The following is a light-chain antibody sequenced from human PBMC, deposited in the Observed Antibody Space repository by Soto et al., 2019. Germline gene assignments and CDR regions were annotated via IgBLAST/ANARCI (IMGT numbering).Light chain of an antibody. J-gene: IGKJ2*01. Sequence: DIQMTQSPSSLSASVGDRVTITCQASQDISNYLNWYQQKPGKAPKLLIYDASNLETGDTSRFSGSESGSNITFTISSLQPEDIATYYCQQYDDFRSTFGQGTKLEIK. CDR1: QDISNY. V-gene: IGKV1-33*01. CDR3: QQYDDFRST. CDR2: DAS.